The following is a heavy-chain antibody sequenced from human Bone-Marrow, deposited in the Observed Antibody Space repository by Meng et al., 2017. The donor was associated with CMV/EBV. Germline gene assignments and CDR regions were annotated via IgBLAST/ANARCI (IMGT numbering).Heavy chain of an antibody. V-gene: IGHV1-2*02. CDR3: ARGTRILEWLLPTSEWGDWFDP. D-gene: IGHD3-3*01. CDR2: INPNSGGT. CDR1: GFTFTGYY. Sequence: ASVKVSCAASGFTFTGYYMHWVRQAPGQGLEWMGWINPNSGGTNYAQKFQGRVTMTRDTSISTAYMELSRLRSDDTAVYYCARGTRILEWLLPTSEWGDWFDPWGQGTLVTVSS. J-gene: IGHJ5*02.